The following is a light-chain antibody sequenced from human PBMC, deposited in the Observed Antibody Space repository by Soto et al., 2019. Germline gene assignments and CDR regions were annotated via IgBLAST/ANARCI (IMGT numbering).Light chain of an antibody. Sequence: DLHLTQSPSSLSASVGYVVTITCRVSQGISSYLNWYRQKPGNVPKLLIYSASNLQSGVPSRFSGSGSGTDFTLTISSLQPEDVATYYCQKHDNALLTFCGGTKVDIK. V-gene: IGKV1-27*01. CDR2: SAS. CDR3: QKHDNALLT. J-gene: IGKJ4*01. CDR1: QGISSY.